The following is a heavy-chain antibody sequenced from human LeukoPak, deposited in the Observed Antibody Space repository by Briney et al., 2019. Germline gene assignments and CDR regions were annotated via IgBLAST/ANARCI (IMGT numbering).Heavy chain of an antibody. J-gene: IGHJ3*02. Sequence: SVKVSCKASGGTFSSYAISWVRQAPGQGLEWMGRIIPILGIANYAQKFQGRVTITADKSTSTAFMELSSLRSEDTAVYYCAHDLAPSAGNAFDIWGQGTMVTVSS. CDR2: IIPILGIA. CDR1: GGTFSSYA. D-gene: IGHD1-1*01. V-gene: IGHV1-69*04. CDR3: AHDLAPSAGNAFDI.